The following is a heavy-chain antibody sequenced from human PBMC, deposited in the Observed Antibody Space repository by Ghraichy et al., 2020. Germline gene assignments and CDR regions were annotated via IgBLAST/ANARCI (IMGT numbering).Heavy chain of an antibody. V-gene: IGHV1-18*01. CDR1: GYSFTNYG. Sequence: ASVKVSCKTSGYSFTNYGITWVRQAPGQGLEWMGWITTSKGNTHSAQKLQGRVTMSADPSTGTVYMELKSLTYGDTAVYYCVRGINYFDPWGQGTPVTVS. J-gene: IGHJ5*02. D-gene: IGHD1-7*01. CDR3: VRGINYFDP. CDR2: ITTSKGNT.